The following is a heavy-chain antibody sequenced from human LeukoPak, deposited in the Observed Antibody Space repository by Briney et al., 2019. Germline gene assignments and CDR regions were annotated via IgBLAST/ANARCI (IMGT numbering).Heavy chain of an antibody. CDR3: ATSGAMVRGVISGPSD. D-gene: IGHD3-10*01. CDR1: GGFFTGNY. Sequence: SETLSLTCAVYGGFFTGNYWRWIRQPPGKGREWIGSIYYSGSTYYNPSLKSRVTISVDTSKNQFSLNLSSVTAADTAVYYCATSGAMVRGVISGPSDWGQGTLVTVSS. CDR2: IYYSGST. J-gene: IGHJ4*02. V-gene: IGHV4-34*01.